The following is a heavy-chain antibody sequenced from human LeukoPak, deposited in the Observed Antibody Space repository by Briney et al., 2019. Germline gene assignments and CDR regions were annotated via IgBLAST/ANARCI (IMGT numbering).Heavy chain of an antibody. Sequence: SETLSLTCTVSGGSISSYYWSWIRQPPGRGLVYIGSIYYSGTTYYNPSLKSRVTISVDTSKNQFSLKLSSVTAADKAVYYWARDVSPVTTKCRSTGCYPNWFDPWGQGTLVNVSS. CDR1: GGSISSYY. D-gene: IGHD2-2*01. CDR2: IYYSGTT. CDR3: ARDVSPVTTKCRSTGCYPNWFDP. V-gene: IGHV4-59*12. J-gene: IGHJ5*02.